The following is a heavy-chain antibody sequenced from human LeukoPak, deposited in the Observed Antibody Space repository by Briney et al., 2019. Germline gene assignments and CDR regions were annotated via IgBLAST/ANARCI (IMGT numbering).Heavy chain of an antibody. CDR3: ARGGGYYGSGSYYNYTLRWFDP. CDR1: GGSISSGGYS. V-gene: IGHV4-30-2*01. Sequence: SQTLSLTCAVSGGSISSGGYSWSWIRQPPGKGLEWIGYIYHSGSTYYNPSLKSRVTISVDRSKNQFSLKLSSVTAADTAVYYCARGGGYYGSGSYYNYTLRWFDPWGQGTLVTVSS. J-gene: IGHJ5*02. CDR2: IYHSGST. D-gene: IGHD3-10*01.